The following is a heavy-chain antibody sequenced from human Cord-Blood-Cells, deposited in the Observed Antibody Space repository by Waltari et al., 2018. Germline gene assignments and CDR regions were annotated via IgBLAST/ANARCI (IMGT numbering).Heavy chain of an antibody. Sequence: EVQLAQSGAALTQPGESLKISCKGSGYRFTSYWIAWVRPMPGNGLAWMGTIYPGDSDTRYSPSVQGQVTISADKSISTAYPQWSSLKASDTAMYYCARQRNVYYYGSGSYYFDYWGQGTLVTVSS. CDR3: ARQRNVYYYGSGSYYFDY. V-gene: IGHV5-51*01. D-gene: IGHD3-10*01. J-gene: IGHJ4*02. CDR2: IYPGDSDT. CDR1: GYRFTSYW.